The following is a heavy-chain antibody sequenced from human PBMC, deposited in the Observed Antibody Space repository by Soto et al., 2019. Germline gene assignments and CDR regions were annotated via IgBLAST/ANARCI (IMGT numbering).Heavy chain of an antibody. V-gene: IGHV1-46*01. CDR3: ARDRAYCSGGSCYSLLDYYYYGMDV. J-gene: IGHJ6*02. D-gene: IGHD2-15*01. Sequence: GASVKVSCKASGYTFTSYYMHWVRQAPGQGLEWMGIINPSGGSTSYAQKFQGRVTMTRDTSTSTVYMELSSLRSEDTAVYYCARDRAYCSGGSCYSLLDYYYYGMDVWGQGTTVTVSS. CDR1: GYTFTSYY. CDR2: INPSGGST.